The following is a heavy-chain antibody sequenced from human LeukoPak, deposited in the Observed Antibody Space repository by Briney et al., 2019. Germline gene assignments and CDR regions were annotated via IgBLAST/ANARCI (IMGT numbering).Heavy chain of an antibody. V-gene: IGHV1-3*01. J-gene: IGHJ3*02. D-gene: IGHD2-2*01. CDR3: ARTRVVVVPAVGSAFDI. Sequence: ASVKVSCKASGYTFTTYAMHWVRQAPGQRLEWMGWINAGNGNTKYSQKFQGRVTITRDTSASTAYMELSSLRSEDTAVYYCARTRVVVVPAVGSAFDIWGQGTMVTVSS. CDR1: GYTFTTYA. CDR2: INAGNGNT.